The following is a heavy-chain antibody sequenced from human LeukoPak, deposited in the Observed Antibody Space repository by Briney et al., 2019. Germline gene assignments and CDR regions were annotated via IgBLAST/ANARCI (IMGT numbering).Heavy chain of an antibody. Sequence: SGGSLRLSCAASGFTVSSNYMSWVRQAPGKGLEWVSSISSSSSYIYYADSVKGRFTISRDNAKNSLYLQMNSLRAEDTAVYYCARALDGIWYFDLWGRGTLVTVSS. D-gene: IGHD6-19*01. V-gene: IGHV3-21*01. CDR1: GFTVSSNY. CDR2: ISSSSSYI. J-gene: IGHJ2*01. CDR3: ARALDGIWYFDL.